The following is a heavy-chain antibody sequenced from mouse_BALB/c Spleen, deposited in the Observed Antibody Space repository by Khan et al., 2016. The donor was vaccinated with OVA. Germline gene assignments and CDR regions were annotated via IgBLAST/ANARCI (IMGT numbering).Heavy chain of an antibody. CDR3: ARSKYLARY. CDR2: IWAGGST. V-gene: IGHV2-9*02. Sequence: QVQLKESGPGLVAPSQSLSITCTVYGYSLTRYGVHWVRQPPGKGLEWLGLIWAGGSTNYNWALMSRLSISIDNSKRLVFLIINSLQTDDTALYYCARSKYLARYWGQGTTLTVSS. J-gene: IGHJ2*01. D-gene: IGHD3-3*01. CDR1: GYSLTRYG.